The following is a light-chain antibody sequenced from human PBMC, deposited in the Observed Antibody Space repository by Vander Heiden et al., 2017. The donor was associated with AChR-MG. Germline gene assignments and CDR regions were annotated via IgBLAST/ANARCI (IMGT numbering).Light chain of an antibody. V-gene: IGKV1-5*03. CDR2: KAS. Sequence: DIQMPQSPSTLSASVGDSVTITCRASQSIRSWLAWYQQKPGKAPKALIYKASSLESGVPSRFSGSGSGTEFPLTISSLQPDDFATYYCQQYSNYPRTFGQGTRVEIK. CDR1: QSIRSW. J-gene: IGKJ1*01. CDR3: QQYSNYPRT.